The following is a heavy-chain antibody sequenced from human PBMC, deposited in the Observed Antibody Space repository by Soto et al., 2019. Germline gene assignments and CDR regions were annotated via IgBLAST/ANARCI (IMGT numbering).Heavy chain of an antibody. Sequence: LRLSCAASGFTFSSYWMHWVRQAPGKGLVWVSRINSDGSSTSYADSVKGRFTISRDNAKNTLYLQMNSLRAEDTAVYYCVRTSLVVAAATREDYWGQGTLVTVS. D-gene: IGHD2-15*01. CDR3: VRTSLVVAAATREDY. CDR2: INSDGSST. V-gene: IGHV3-74*01. CDR1: GFTFSSYW. J-gene: IGHJ4*02.